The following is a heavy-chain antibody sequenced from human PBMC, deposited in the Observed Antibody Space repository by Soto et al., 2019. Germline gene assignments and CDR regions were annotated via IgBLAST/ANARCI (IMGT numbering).Heavy chain of an antibody. CDR2: VDSDGSGT. J-gene: IGHJ4*02. CDR1: GITFSGYW. Sequence: EVQLVESGGGSVQPGGSLRLSCVASGITFSGYWMHWVRQVPGKGLVWVARVDSDGSGTSYAGSVKGRFTISRDNAKNTLYLQMNRLRVEDTAMYYCATVFEHWGQGIPVTVSS. CDR3: ATVFEH. V-gene: IGHV3-74*01.